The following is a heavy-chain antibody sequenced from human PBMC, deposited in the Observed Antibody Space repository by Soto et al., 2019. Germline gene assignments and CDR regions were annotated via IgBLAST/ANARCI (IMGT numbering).Heavy chain of an antibody. CDR3: ARPETVTKVLLGSWYFDL. CDR2: INAGNGNT. J-gene: IGHJ2*01. CDR1: GYTFTSYA. V-gene: IGHV1-3*01. Sequence: ASVKVSCKASGYTFTSYAMHWVRQAPGQRLEWMGWINAGNGNTKYSQKFQGRVTITRDTSASTAYMELSSLRSEDTAVYYCARPETVTKVLLGSWYFDLWGRGTLVTVSS. D-gene: IGHD4-17*01.